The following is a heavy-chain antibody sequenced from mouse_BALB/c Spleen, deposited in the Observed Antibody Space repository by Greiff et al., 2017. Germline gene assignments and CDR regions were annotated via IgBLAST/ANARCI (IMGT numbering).Heavy chain of an antibody. CDR3: ARSRSYYYAMDY. V-gene: IGHV3-2*02. J-gene: IGHJ4*01. Sequence: VQLKESGPGLVKPSQSLSLTCTVTGYSITSDYAWNWIRQFPGNKLEWMGYISYSGSTSYNPSLKSRISITRDTSKNQFFLQLNSVTTEDTATYYCARSRSYYYAMDYWGQGTSVTVSS. CDR2: ISYSGST. CDR1: GYSITSDYA.